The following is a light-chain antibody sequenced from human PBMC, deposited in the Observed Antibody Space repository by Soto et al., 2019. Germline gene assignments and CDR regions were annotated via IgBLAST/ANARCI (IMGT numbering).Light chain of an antibody. Sequence: DIQMTQSPSTLSASVGDRVTITCRASQSISSWLAWYQQKPGKAPNLLIYKASSLESGVPSGFSGSGSGTEFTLTISSLQPDDFAIYYCQQYNSYPYTFGQGTKLEIK. CDR3: QQYNSYPYT. J-gene: IGKJ2*01. V-gene: IGKV1-5*03. CDR1: QSISSW. CDR2: KAS.